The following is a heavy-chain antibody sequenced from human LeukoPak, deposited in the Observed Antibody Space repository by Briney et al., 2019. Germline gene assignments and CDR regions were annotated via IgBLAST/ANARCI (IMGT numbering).Heavy chain of an antibody. CDR2: IYVDGNS. V-gene: IGHV4-4*07. Sequence: SETLSLTYTVSGVSISSYHWSWIRQSAGKGLEWIGRIYVDGNSNYNPSLKSRVTMSVDTSKNQFSLKLYSVTAADTAVYYCARYRFISGWYSFDFWGQGTLVTVSS. CDR1: GVSISSYH. CDR3: ARYRFISGWYSFDF. J-gene: IGHJ4*02. D-gene: IGHD6-19*01.